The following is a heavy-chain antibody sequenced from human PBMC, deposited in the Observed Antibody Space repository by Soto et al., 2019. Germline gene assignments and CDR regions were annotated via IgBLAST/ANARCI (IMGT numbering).Heavy chain of an antibody. Sequence: QVHLVQSGVELKTPGASVKVSCQASGYTFFTYDISWVRQAPGQGLEWMGWISTYSGDTKYAQKFQGRVTMTTDTSTTKAYLELRSLRSAATDVYYCARHHVPTTSENWFDPWGQGTLVTVSS. V-gene: IGHV1-18*01. D-gene: IGHD5-12*01. J-gene: IGHJ5*02. CDR3: ARHHVPTTSENWFDP. CDR1: GYTFFTYD. CDR2: ISTYSGDT.